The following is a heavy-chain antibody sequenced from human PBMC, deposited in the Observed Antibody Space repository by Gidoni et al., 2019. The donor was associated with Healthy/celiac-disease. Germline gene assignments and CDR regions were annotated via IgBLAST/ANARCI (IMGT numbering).Heavy chain of an antibody. CDR1: CGTFSSYA. Sequence: QVQLVQSGAEVKQPGSSVKVSCKASCGTFSSYAISWVRQAPGQGLEWMGGIIPIFGTANYAQKFQGRVKITADKSTSTAYMELSSLRSEDTAVYYCARDRSFGYNYKSLTYWGQGTLVTVSS. CDR3: ARDRSFGYNYKSLTY. J-gene: IGHJ4*02. V-gene: IGHV1-69*06. CDR2: IIPIFGTA. D-gene: IGHD1-1*01.